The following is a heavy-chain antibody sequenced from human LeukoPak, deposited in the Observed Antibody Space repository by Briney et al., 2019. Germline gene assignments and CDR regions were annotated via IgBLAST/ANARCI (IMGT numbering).Heavy chain of an antibody. D-gene: IGHD4-17*01. Sequence: AGGSLRLSCEASGFTFSIYSMNWVRQVPGKGLEWVSSISSQSIYIYYADSVKGRFAISRDNAKNSLYLQMNSLRAEDTAVYYCARVYGDYPSYFDYWGQGTLVTVSS. CDR2: ISSQSIYI. CDR3: ARVYGDYPSYFDY. J-gene: IGHJ4*02. CDR1: GFTFSIYS. V-gene: IGHV3-21*01.